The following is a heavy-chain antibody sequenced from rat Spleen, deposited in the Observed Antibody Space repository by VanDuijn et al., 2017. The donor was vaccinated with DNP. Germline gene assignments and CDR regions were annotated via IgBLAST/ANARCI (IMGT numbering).Heavy chain of an antibody. D-gene: IGHD3-2*01. CDR3: ARGGIRAHPYYFDY. CDR1: GFNFNDYW. Sequence: EVKLVESGGGLVQPGRSLKLSCAASGFNFNDYWMGWVRQAPGKGLEWIGEINKDSSTIHYTPSLKDKFTISRDNAQNTLYLQMSKLGSEDTAIYYCARGGIRAHPYYFDYWGQGVMVTVSS. CDR2: INKDSSTI. V-gene: IGHV4-2*01. J-gene: IGHJ2*01.